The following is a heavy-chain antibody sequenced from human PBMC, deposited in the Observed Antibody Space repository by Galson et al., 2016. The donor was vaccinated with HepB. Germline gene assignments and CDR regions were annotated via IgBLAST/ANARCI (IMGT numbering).Heavy chain of an antibody. Sequence: SLRLSCAASGFTFDDYGMHWVRQAPGKGLEWVSGISWNSGSVGHADSVKGRFTISRDNAKNSLYLQTNSLRAEDTALYYCAKGFPAYCSGGSCYFKTYNYYGMDVWGKGTTVTVSS. CDR1: GFTFDDYG. CDR2: ISWNSGSV. CDR3: AKGFPAYCSGGSCYFKTYNYYGMDV. J-gene: IGHJ6*04. V-gene: IGHV3-9*01. D-gene: IGHD2-15*01.